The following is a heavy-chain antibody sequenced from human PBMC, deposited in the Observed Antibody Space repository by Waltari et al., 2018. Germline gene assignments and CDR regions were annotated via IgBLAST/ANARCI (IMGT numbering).Heavy chain of an antibody. J-gene: IGHJ4*02. CDR2: IIPILGIA. CDR3: ARDRLYCSGGSCYLDY. CDR1: GGTFSSYA. Sequence: QVQLVQSGAEVKKPGSSVKVSCKASGGTFSSYAISWVRQAPGQGLEWMGGIIPILGIANYAQKFQGRVTITADQSTSTAYMELSSLRSEDTAVYYCARDRLYCSGGSCYLDYWGQGTLVTVSS. V-gene: IGHV1-69*10. D-gene: IGHD2-15*01.